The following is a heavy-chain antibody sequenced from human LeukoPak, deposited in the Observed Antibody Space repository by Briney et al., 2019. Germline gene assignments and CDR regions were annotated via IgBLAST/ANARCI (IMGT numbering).Heavy chain of an antibody. J-gene: IGHJ4*02. CDR2: IRYDGSNT. V-gene: IGHV3-30*02. CDR3: AKTHHYYDILTGYFDY. CDR1: GFTFSSYG. D-gene: IGHD3-9*01. Sequence: PGGSLRLSCAASGFTFSSYGMHGGRQAPGKGRGGVAFIRYDGSNTYYADSVKGRFTISRDNSKNTLYLQMNSLRAEDTAVYYCAKTHHYYDILTGYFDYWGQGTLVTVSS.